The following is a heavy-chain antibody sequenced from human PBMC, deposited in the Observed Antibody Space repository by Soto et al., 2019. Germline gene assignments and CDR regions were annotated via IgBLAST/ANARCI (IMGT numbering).Heavy chain of an antibody. CDR2: IYPGDSDT. J-gene: IGHJ6*02. Sequence: GESLKISCKGSGYSFTSYWIGWVRQMPGKGLEWMGIIYPGDSDTRYSPSFQGQVTISADKSISTAYLQWSSLKASDTAMYYCARLSNYDFWSGYYMRYPHPNQYAMDVWGQGTTVTVSS. V-gene: IGHV5-51*01. D-gene: IGHD3-3*01. CDR1: GYSFTSYW. CDR3: ARLSNYDFWSGYYMRYPHPNQYAMDV.